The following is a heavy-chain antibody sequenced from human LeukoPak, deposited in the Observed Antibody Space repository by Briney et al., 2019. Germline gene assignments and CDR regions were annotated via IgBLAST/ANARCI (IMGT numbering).Heavy chain of an antibody. V-gene: IGHV3-30-3*01. CDR2: ISYDGSNK. Sequence: PGGSLRLSCAASGFTFRSYAMHWVRQAPGKGPEWVAVISYDGSNKYYADSVKGRFTISRNNSKNTVYLQMNSLRPEDTAVFYCARTPSSEYCSSTSCYGAYVDYWGQGTLVTVSS. CDR3: ARTPSSEYCSSTSCYGAYVDY. J-gene: IGHJ4*02. CDR1: GFTFRSYA. D-gene: IGHD2-2*01.